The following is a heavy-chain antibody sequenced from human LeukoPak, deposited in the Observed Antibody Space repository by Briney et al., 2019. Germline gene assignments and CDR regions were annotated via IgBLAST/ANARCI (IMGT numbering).Heavy chain of an antibody. CDR3: ARDLLLNWGSSYYFDY. CDR2: ISSSSSTI. Sequence: PGGALRLSCAASGFTFSSYSMNWVRQAPGKGREWVSYISSSSSTIYYADSVKGRFTISRDNAKNSLYLQMNSLRAEDTAVYYCARDLLLNWGSSYYFDYWGQGTLVTVSS. D-gene: IGHD7-27*01. CDR1: GFTFSSYS. J-gene: IGHJ4*02. V-gene: IGHV3-48*01.